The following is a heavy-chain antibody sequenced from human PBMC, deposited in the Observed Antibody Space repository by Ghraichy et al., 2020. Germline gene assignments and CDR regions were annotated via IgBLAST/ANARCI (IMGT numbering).Heavy chain of an antibody. V-gene: IGHV3-13*01. D-gene: IGHD2-15*01. CDR2: IGTAGDT. J-gene: IGHJ3*02. CDR3: ARENVDRAFDI. Sequence: GESLNISCAASGFTFSSYDMHWVRQATGKGLEWVSAIGTAGDTYYPGSVKGRFTISRENAKNSLYLQMNSLRAGDTAVYYCARENVDRAFDIWGQGTMVTVSS. CDR1: GFTFSSYD.